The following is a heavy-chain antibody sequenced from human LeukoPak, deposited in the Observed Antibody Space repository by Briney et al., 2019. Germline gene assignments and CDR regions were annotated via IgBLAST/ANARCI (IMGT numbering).Heavy chain of an antibody. J-gene: IGHJ4*02. D-gene: IGHD1-26*01. Sequence: GGSLRLSCAASGFTFSSYGMHWVRQAPGKGLVWVSRINSDGSTTSDADSVKGRFTISRDNAKNTLYLQMNSLRAEDTAVYYCTRGYSGSYRIDYWGQGTLVTVSS. CDR3: TRGYSGSYRIDY. CDR1: GFTFSSYG. V-gene: IGHV3-74*01. CDR2: INSDGSTT.